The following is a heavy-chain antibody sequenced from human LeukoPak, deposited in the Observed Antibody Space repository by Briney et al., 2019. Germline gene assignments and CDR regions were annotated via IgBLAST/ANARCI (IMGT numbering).Heavy chain of an antibody. D-gene: IGHD6-6*01. V-gene: IGHV3-30*03. Sequence: GGSLRLSCAASGFTFSSYGMHWVRQAPGKGLEWVAVISYDGSNKYYADSVKGRFTISRDNAKNSLYLQMNSLRAEDTAVYYCARDSFYSSSLWGQGTLVTVSS. CDR2: ISYDGSNK. CDR1: GFTFSSYG. CDR3: ARDSFYSSSL. J-gene: IGHJ4*02.